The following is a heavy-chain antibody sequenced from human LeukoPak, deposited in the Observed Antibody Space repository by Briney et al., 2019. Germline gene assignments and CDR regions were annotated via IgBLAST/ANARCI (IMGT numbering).Heavy chain of an antibody. D-gene: IGHD3-16*01. CDR3: ARGSDDYVWGSPFDY. Sequence: PSETLSLTCTVSGGSISSSSYYWGWIRQPPGKGLEWIGSIYYSGSTYYNPSLKSRVTISVDTSKNQFSLKLSSVTAADTAVYYCARGSDDYVWGSPFDYWGQGTLVTVSS. CDR2: IYYSGST. CDR1: GGSISSSSYY. V-gene: IGHV4-39*07. J-gene: IGHJ4*02.